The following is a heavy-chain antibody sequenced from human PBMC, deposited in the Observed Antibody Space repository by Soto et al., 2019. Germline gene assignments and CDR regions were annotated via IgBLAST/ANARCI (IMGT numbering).Heavy chain of an antibody. V-gene: IGHV3-74*01. J-gene: IGHJ3*02. CDR3: ARDNGYCSGGSCSDDAFDI. CDR1: GFTFSSYW. Sequence: GGSLRLSCAASGFTFSSYWMHWVRQAPGKGLVWVSRINGDGGSTSYADSVKGRFTISRDNAKNTLYLQMNRLRAEDTAVYYCARDNGYCSGGSCSDDAFDIWGQGTMVTVSS. CDR2: INGDGGST. D-gene: IGHD2-15*01.